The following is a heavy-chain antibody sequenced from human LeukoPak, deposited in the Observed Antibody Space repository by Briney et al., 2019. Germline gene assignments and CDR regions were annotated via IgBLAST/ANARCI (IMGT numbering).Heavy chain of an antibody. CDR1: GASVGDYY. D-gene: IGHD2/OR15-2a*01. CDR2: IYTSGNT. V-gene: IGHV4-4*07. CDR3: AVDNRDF. Sequence: PSETLSLTCTVSGASVGDYYWSWIRQAAGKGLEWLGRIYTSGNTIYNPSLQSRVTISVDVSKNQFSLRLISMTAADTGIYYCAVDNRDFWGHATLLTHSS. J-gene: IGHJ4*01.